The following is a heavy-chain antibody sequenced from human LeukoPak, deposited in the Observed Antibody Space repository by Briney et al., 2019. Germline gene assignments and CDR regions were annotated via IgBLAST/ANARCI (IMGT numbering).Heavy chain of an antibody. V-gene: IGHV4-59*01. CDR2: IYYSGST. Sequence: PSETLSLTCTVSGGSISFYYWSWIRQPPGKGLEWIGYIYYSGSTNYNPSLKSRVTISVDTSKNQFSLKLSSVTAADTAVYYCARDQGIAAAGHYYYYMDVWGKGTTVTVSS. CDR3: ARDQGIAAAGHYYYYMDV. D-gene: IGHD6-13*01. J-gene: IGHJ6*03. CDR1: GGSISFYY.